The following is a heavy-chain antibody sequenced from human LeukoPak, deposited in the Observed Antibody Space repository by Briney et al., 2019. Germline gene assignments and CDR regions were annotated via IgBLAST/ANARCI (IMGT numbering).Heavy chain of an antibody. Sequence: GASVKVSCKASGYTFANYAIHWVRQAPGQSLEWMGWINSANGNTKYSQKFQGRVTITRDTSASTAYMELSSLRSEDTAVYYCARDGRFIVADYYYGMDVWGQGTTVTVSS. V-gene: IGHV1-3*04. CDR1: GYTFANYA. D-gene: IGHD1-26*01. CDR3: ARDGRFIVADYYYGMDV. J-gene: IGHJ6*02. CDR2: INSANGNT.